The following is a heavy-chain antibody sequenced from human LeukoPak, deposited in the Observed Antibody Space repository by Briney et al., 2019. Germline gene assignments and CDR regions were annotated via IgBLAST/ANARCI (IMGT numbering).Heavy chain of an antibody. CDR2: INLNSGGP. D-gene: IGHD1-1*01. CDR1: GFSFTDYV. Sequence: ASVKVSCKASGFSFTDYVIHGVRQAPGQGLEWMGWINLNSGGPKYAQKFQGRVTMTRDTSISTAYMELSRLRSDDTAVYYWARPLATGTTIPDWSDPWGDGTLVIVSS. V-gene: IGHV1-2*02. J-gene: IGHJ5*02. CDR3: ARPLATGTTIPDWSDP.